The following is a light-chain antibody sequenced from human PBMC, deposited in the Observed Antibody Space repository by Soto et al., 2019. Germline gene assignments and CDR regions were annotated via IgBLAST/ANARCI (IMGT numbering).Light chain of an antibody. CDR1: ERISNY. CDR3: QRSYNTPRT. J-gene: IGKJ1*01. Sequence: DIQLTQSPSSLSASVGDRVTITCRASERISNYLNWYQQKPGTAPKLLIWSSSTLLSGVPSRFSGSGSGTDFTLSISGLRPEDFAVYYCQRSYNTPRTFGQGTKVEVK. V-gene: IGKV1-39*01. CDR2: SSS.